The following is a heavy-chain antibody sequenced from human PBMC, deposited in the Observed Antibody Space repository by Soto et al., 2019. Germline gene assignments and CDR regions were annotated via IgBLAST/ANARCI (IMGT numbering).Heavy chain of an antibody. V-gene: IGHV1-18*01. J-gene: IGHJ5*02. CDR3: ARVVPGAEAWFGP. CDR1: GYTFSNYG. D-gene: IGHD2-2*01. CDR2: ISLYSDGT. Sequence: ASVKVSCKTSGYTFSNYGITWVRQAPGQPLEWLGWISLYSDGTNYAQKFQGRVSMTTGTSTTTAYMELRSLRFDDTAVYYCARVVPGAEAWFGPWGQGTLVTVSS.